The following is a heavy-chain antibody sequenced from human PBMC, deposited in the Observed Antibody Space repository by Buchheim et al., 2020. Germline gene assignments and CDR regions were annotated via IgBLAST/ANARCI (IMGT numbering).Heavy chain of an antibody. CDR3: ARGRGSYYVYYFDY. CDR2: IKTDGGTT. CDR1: GFTFSSYW. D-gene: IGHD1-26*01. Sequence: EVQLVESGGGLVQPGGSLRLSCAASGFTFSSYWMHWVRQAPGKGLVWVSHIKTDGGTTNYADSVKGRFTISRDNAKNTLYLQMNSLRAEDTAVYYCARGRGSYYVYYFDYWGQGTL. V-gene: IGHV3-74*01. J-gene: IGHJ4*02.